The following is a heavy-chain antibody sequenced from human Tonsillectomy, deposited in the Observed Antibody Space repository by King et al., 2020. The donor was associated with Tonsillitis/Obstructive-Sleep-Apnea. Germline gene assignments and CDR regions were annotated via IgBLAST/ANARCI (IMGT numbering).Heavy chain of an antibody. V-gene: IGHV5-51*03. D-gene: IGHD6-19*01. J-gene: IGHJ5*02. CDR1: GYSFTIYW. CDR2: IYPGDSDT. CDR3: ARPPAVPGYRSGWVGSFDP. Sequence: QLVQSGAEVKKPGESLKISCEGSGYSFTIYWIGWVRQMPGKGQEWMGIIYPGDSDTRYSPSFQGQVTISADKSISTAYLQWSSLKASDTALYYCARPPAVPGYRSGWVGSFDPWGQGTLVTVSS.